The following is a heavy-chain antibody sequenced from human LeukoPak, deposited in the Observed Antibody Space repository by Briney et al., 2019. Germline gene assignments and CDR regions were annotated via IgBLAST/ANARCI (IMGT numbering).Heavy chain of an antibody. CDR2: IYHSGST. CDR1: GGSISSSNW. D-gene: IGHD5-12*01. CDR3: AREGASGYLFDY. Sequence: SETLSLTCAVSGGSISSSNWWSWVRQPPGKGLEWIGEIYHSGSTNYNPSLKSRVTISVDKSKNQFSLQLDSVTPEDTAVYFCAREGASGYLFDYWGQGTLVTVSS. J-gene: IGHJ4*02. V-gene: IGHV4-4*02.